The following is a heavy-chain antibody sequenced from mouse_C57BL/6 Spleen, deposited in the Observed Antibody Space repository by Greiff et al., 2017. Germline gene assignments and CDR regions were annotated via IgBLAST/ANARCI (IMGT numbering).Heavy chain of an antibody. V-gene: IGHV1-55*01. CDR3: ARRGIYDYDVVAY. Sequence: QVQLQQSGAELVKPGASVKMSCKASGYTFTSYWITWVKQRPGQGLEWIGDIYPGSGSTNYNEKFKSKATLTVDTSSSTAYMQLSSLTSEDSAVYYCARRGIYDYDVVAYWGQGTLVTVSA. CDR1: GYTFTSYW. D-gene: IGHD2-4*01. J-gene: IGHJ3*01. CDR2: IYPGSGST.